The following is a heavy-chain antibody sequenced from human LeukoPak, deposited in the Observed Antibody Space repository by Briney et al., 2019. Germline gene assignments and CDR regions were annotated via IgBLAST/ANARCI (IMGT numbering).Heavy chain of an antibody. CDR1: GFTFSTYG. D-gene: IGHD1-26*01. Sequence: GGSLRLSCAASGFTFSTYGMHWVRQAPGKGLEWVAFIRYDGSNKYYADSVKGRFTISRDNSKNTLYLQMNSLRAEDTAVYYCAKAGGSYFPYWFDPWGQGTLVTVSS. CDR2: IRYDGSNK. V-gene: IGHV3-30*02. CDR3: AKAGGSYFPYWFDP. J-gene: IGHJ5*02.